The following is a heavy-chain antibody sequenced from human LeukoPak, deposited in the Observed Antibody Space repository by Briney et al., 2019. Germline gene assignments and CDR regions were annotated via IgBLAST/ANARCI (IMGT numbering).Heavy chain of an antibody. J-gene: IGHJ5*02. Sequence: AGGSLRLSCAASGFTFSSYWMHWVRQVPGKGLEWVSSISSSSSYIYYADSVKGRFTISRDNAKNSLYLQMNSLRAEDTAVYYCAGGYSSSWYRFDPWGQGTLVTVSS. CDR3: AGGYSSSWYRFDP. D-gene: IGHD6-13*01. CDR1: GFTFSSYW. CDR2: ISSSSSYI. V-gene: IGHV3-21*01.